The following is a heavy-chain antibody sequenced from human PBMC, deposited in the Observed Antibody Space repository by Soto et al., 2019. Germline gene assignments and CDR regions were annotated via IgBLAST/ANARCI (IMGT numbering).Heavy chain of an antibody. CDR1: GGSFSGYY. CDR3: GLRYYYYGMDV. V-gene: IGHV4-34*01. D-gene: IGHD2-15*01. J-gene: IGHJ6*02. Sequence: QVQLQQWGAGLLKPSETLSLTCAVYGGSFSGYYWSWIRQPPGKGLEWIGEINHSGSTNYNPSLKSRVTISVDTSKNQFSPKLSSVTAADTAVYYCGLRYYYYGMDVWGQGTTVTVSS. CDR2: INHSGST.